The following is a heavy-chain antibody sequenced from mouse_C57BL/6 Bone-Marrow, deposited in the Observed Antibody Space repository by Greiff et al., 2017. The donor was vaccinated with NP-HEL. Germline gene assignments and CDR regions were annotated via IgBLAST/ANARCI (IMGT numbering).Heavy chain of an antibody. CDR1: GYTFTSYW. V-gene: IGHV1-7*01. CDR3: AKSLYYGSSWFAD. D-gene: IGHD1-1*01. CDR2: INPSSGYT. Sequence: QVQLQQSGAELAKPGASVKLSCKASGYTFTSYWMHWVKQRPGQGLEWIGYINPSSGYTKYNQKFKDKATLTADKYSSTAYMQLSSLTYEDSAVYYCAKSLYYGSSWFADWGQGTLVTVSA. J-gene: IGHJ3*01.